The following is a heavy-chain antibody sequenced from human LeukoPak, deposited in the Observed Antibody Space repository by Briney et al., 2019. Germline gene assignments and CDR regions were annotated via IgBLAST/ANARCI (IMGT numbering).Heavy chain of an antibody. CDR3: ARGPNYYDSSGYYYMFAFDI. CDR2: IYPGDSDT. Sequence: GESLKISCKGSGYSFTSYWIGWVRQMPGKGLEWMGIIYPGDSDTRYSPSFQGQVTISADKSISTAYLQWSSLKASDTAMYYCARGPNYYDSSGYYYMFAFDIWGQGTMVTVSS. CDR1: GYSFTSYW. V-gene: IGHV5-51*01. J-gene: IGHJ3*02. D-gene: IGHD3-22*01.